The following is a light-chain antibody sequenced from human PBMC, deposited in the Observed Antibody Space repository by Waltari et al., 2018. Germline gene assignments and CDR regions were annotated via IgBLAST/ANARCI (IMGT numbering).Light chain of an antibody. J-gene: IGLJ2*01. CDR1: SSNIGAGYD. Sequence: QSVLTQPPSVSGAPGQRVTISCTGSSSNIGAGYDVHWYQQLPVASPQFIIHGNTNRPSGFPDRFSGSKSVTSASLAITGLQAEDEADYYCQSYDNSLTVLFGGGTKLTVL. CDR3: QSYDNSLTVL. V-gene: IGLV1-40*01. CDR2: GNT.